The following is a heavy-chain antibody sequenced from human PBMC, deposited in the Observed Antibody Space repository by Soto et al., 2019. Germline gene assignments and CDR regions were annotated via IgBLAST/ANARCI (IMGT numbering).Heavy chain of an antibody. J-gene: IGHJ4*02. CDR2: IYYSGTT. V-gene: IGHV4-30-4*01. Sequence: SETLSLTCTVSGGSISSGVYYWTWIRQPPGKGLEWIGYIYYSGTTYNNPSLKSRGTMSVDTSKNQFSLKLTSVTASDTAVYYCARVYASHRSGYYYFDYWCQGTLGTVSS. CDR1: GGSISSGVYY. D-gene: IGHD3-22*01. CDR3: ARVYASHRSGYYYFDY.